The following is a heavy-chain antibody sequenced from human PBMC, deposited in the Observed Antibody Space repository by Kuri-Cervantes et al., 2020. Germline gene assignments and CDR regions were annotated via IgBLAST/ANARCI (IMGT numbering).Heavy chain of an antibody. J-gene: IGHJ4*02. D-gene: IGHD3-10*01. CDR1: GYTFTSYD. CDR3: ARGWDYYGSGSYYGFDY. Sequence: ASVKVSCKASGYTFTSYDINWVRQATGQGLEWMGWMNPNSGNTGYAQKFQGRVTMTRDTSTSTVYMELSSLRSEDTAVYYCARGWDYYGSGSYYGFDYWGQGTLVTVSS. V-gene: IGHV1-8*01. CDR2: MNPNSGNT.